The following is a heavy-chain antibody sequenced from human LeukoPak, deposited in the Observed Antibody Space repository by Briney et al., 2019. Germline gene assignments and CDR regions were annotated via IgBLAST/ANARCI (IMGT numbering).Heavy chain of an antibody. V-gene: IGHV3-53*01. CDR3: ARDLDGDYGDY. Sequence: GGSLRLSCAASGFTVSSNYMSWVCQAPGKGLEWVSVIYSGGSTYYADSVKGRFTISRDNSKNTLYLQMNSLRAEDTAVYYCARDLDGDYGDYWGQGTLVTVSS. D-gene: IGHD4-17*01. CDR1: GFTVSSNY. J-gene: IGHJ4*02. CDR2: IYSGGST.